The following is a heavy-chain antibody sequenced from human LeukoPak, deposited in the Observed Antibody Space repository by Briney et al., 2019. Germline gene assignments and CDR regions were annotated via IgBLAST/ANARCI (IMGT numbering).Heavy chain of an antibody. Sequence: SETLSLTCAVSGGSISSSSYYWGWIRQPPGKGLEWIGSIYYSGSTYYNPSLKSRVTISVDTSKNQFSLKLSSVTAADTAVYYCARSDSTSWTNDYWGQGTLVTVSS. CDR2: IYYSGST. D-gene: IGHD2-2*01. CDR3: ARSDSTSWTNDY. V-gene: IGHV4-39*01. J-gene: IGHJ4*02. CDR1: GGSISSSSYY.